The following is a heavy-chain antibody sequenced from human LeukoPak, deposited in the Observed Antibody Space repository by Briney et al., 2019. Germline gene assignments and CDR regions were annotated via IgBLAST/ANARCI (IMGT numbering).Heavy chain of an antibody. CDR2: IKQDGSEK. Sequence: GGSLRLSCAASGFTFSSYWMSWVRQAPGKGLEWVANIKQDGSEKYYVDSVKGRFTISRDNAKNSPYLQMNSLRAEDTAVYYCARDSGSYYYGMDVWGQGTTVTVSS. CDR1: GFTFSSYW. CDR3: ARDSGSYYYGMDV. V-gene: IGHV3-7*01. J-gene: IGHJ6*02. D-gene: IGHD1-26*01.